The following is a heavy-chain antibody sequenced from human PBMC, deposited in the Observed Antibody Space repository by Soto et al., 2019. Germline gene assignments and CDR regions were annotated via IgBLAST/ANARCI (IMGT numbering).Heavy chain of an antibody. CDR1: GFSFSSFA. D-gene: IGHD3-3*01. CDR3: GTGLELDV. J-gene: IGHJ6*04. CDR2: IGDSGAST. V-gene: IGHV3-23*01. Sequence: EVLLLESGGGLVQPGGSLRLSCEASGFSFSSFAMNWVRQAPGKGLEWVSAIGDSGASTYYADSVKGRFTISRDNSWNMLSLQLHSRRDEDTAVYSWGTGLELDVWGNGTSVTVSS.